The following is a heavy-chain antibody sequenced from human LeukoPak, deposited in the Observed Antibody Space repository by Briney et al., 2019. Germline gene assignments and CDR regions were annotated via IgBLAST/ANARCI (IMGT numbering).Heavy chain of an antibody. Sequence: GGSLRLSCAASGFTFDEYAMHWVRQAPGKGLEWVSGISWNCGSRGYADSVKGRFTISRDNAKNSLYLQMNSLRTEDMALYYCAKTQSIDEEYFDSWGQGTLVAVSS. V-gene: IGHV3-9*03. CDR2: ISWNCGSR. CDR3: AKTQSIDEEYFDS. D-gene: IGHD6-6*01. J-gene: IGHJ4*02. CDR1: GFTFDEYA.